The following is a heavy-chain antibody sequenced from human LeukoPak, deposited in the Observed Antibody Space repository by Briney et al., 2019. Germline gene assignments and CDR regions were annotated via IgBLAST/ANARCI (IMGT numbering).Heavy chain of an antibody. D-gene: IGHD3-22*01. J-gene: IGHJ4*02. Sequence: GVSLRLSCAASGFTFSSYSMNWFRQAPGKGLEWVSSISSSSSYIYYADSVKGRFTISRDNAKNSLYLQMNSLRAEDTAVYYCARGVTYYYDSSGPDPFDYWGQGTLVTVSS. CDR1: GFTFSSYS. V-gene: IGHV3-21*01. CDR3: ARGVTYYYDSSGPDPFDY. CDR2: ISSSSSYI.